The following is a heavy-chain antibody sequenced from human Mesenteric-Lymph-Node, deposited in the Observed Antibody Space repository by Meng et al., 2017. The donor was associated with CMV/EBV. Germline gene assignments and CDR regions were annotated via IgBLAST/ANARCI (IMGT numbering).Heavy chain of an antibody. J-gene: IGHJ4*01. Sequence: TLSLTCSVSGGSVSSSSYYWTWVRQPPGKALEWLALVFWDDDKRHSPSLKNRLTITRDTSQNHVVLTMTNMDPVDTGTYYCAHWRSGVFDSWGQGMLVTVSS. CDR2: VFWDDDK. CDR1: GGSVSSSSYY. CDR3: AHWRSGVFDS. D-gene: IGHD3-10*01. V-gene: IGHV2-5*08.